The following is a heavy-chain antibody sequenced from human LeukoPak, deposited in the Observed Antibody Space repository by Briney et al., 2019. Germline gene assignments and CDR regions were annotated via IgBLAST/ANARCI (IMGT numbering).Heavy chain of an antibody. D-gene: IGHD6-13*01. CDR3: ARVAKAAVIHPLDV. CDR2: TRKKANSYTT. V-gene: IGHV3-72*01. CDR1: GFTFSDHY. J-gene: IGHJ6*02. Sequence: GGSLRLSCAASGFTFSDHYMDWVRQAPGKGLEWVGRTRKKANSYTTEYAASVKGRFTISRNDSKNSLYLQMNSLKTEDTAVYYCARVAKAAVIHPLDVWGQGTTVTVSS.